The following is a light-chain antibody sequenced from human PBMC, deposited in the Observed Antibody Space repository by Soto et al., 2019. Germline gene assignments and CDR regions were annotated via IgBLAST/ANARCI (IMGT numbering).Light chain of an antibody. CDR1: QSVSSY. CDR2: DAS. Sequence: EIVLTQSPATLSLSPGERATLSCRASQSVSSYLAWYQQKPGQAPRLLIYDASNRATGIPARFSGSGSGTDFTPTISSLEPEDFAVYYCQQRSNRITFGQGTRLEIK. J-gene: IGKJ5*01. V-gene: IGKV3-11*01. CDR3: QQRSNRIT.